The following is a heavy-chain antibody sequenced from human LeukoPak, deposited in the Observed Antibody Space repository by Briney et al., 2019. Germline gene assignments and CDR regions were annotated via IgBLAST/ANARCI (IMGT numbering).Heavy chain of an antibody. V-gene: IGHV3-21*01. Sequence: GGSLRLSCAASGFTFSSYSMNWVRQAPGKGLEWVSSISSSSSYIYYADSVKGRFTIFRDNAKNSLYLQMNSLRAEDTAVYYCARGQPHDYGDYGANFDYWGQGTLVTVSS. CDR2: ISSSSSYI. D-gene: IGHD4-17*01. CDR1: GFTFSSYS. CDR3: ARGQPHDYGDYGANFDY. J-gene: IGHJ4*02.